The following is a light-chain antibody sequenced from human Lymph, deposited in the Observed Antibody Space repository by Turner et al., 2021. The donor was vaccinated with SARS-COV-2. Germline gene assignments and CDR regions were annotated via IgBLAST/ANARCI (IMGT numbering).Light chain of an antibody. CDR2: EDN. V-gene: IGLV6-57*04. J-gene: IGLJ2*01. Sequence: NFILTQPHSVSESPGKTVTSSCTRSSGSIASNDLQWYQQRPGSAPTAVIYEDNHRPSGVPDRFSGSIDSSSNSAYLTISGLKTEDEADYYCQSFDSSHVVFGGGTKLTVL. CDR1: SGSIASND. CDR3: QSFDSSHVV.